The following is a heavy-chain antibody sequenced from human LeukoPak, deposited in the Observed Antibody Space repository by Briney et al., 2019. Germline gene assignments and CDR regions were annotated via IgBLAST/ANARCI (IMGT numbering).Heavy chain of an antibody. J-gene: IGHJ4*02. CDR2: LNPDSGDT. D-gene: IGHD6-19*01. CDR1: GYTFTGYY. CDR3: AKSERSGWYGDY. V-gene: IGHV1-2*02. Sequence: GASVKVSCKASGYTFTGYYMHWVRQAPGQGLEWMGWLNPDSGDTNYAQKFQGRVTLTRDTSISTAYMELIRLKSDDTAVYYCAKSERSGWYGDYWGQGTLVTVSS.